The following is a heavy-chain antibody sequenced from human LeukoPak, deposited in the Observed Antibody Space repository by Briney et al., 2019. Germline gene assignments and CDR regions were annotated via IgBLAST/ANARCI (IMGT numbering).Heavy chain of an antibody. D-gene: IGHD3-3*01. CDR3: ARDPFPYDFWSGYLYY. Sequence: GRSLRLSCAASGFTFDDYAMHWVRQAPGKGLEWVSGISWNSGSIGYADSVKGRFTISRDNAKNSLYLQMNSQRAEDTALYYCARDPFPYDFWSGYLYYWGQGTLVTVSS. V-gene: IGHV3-9*01. CDR2: ISWNSGSI. J-gene: IGHJ4*02. CDR1: GFTFDDYA.